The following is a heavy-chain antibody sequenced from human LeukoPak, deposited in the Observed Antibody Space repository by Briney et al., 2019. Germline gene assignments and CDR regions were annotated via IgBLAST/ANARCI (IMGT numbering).Heavy chain of an antibody. J-gene: IGHJ3*02. Sequence: SETLSLTCTVSGGSLSSYYWSWIRQPPGKGLEWIGYIYYSGSTNYNPSLKSRVTISVDASKNQFSLKLSSVTAADTAVYYCARPRDGYNSGAFDIWGQGTMVTVSS. CDR2: IYYSGST. CDR1: GGSLSSYY. CDR3: ARPRDGYNSGAFDI. V-gene: IGHV4-59*08. D-gene: IGHD5-24*01.